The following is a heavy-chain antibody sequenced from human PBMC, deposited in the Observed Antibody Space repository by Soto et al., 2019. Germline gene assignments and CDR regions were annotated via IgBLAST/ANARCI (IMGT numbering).Heavy chain of an antibody. CDR1: GYTITRYA. CDR2: INAGNGNT. D-gene: IGHD1-26*01. Sequence: VKVYRKASGYTITRYAMHWVSQAPGQRLEWMGWINAGNGNTKYSQKFQGRVTITRDTSASTAYMELSSLRSEDSAVYYCERDLGAGPDYCGQGILGSGSS. CDR3: ERDLGAGPDY. V-gene: IGHV1-3*01. J-gene: IGHJ4*02.